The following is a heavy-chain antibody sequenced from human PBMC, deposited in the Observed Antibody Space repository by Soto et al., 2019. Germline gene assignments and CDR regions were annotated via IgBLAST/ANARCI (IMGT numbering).Heavy chain of an antibody. Sequence: GGSLSLSCSVFGFTFSSYVVHGVRQTPGKGLQYVSSISNNGGSTYYADSVKGRFTISRDNSKNTLYLQMSSLRVEDTAVYYCVKNRYIDYWGQGTLVTVSS. CDR2: ISNNGGST. CDR1: GFTFSSYV. CDR3: VKNRYIDY. J-gene: IGHJ4*02. V-gene: IGHV3-64D*06.